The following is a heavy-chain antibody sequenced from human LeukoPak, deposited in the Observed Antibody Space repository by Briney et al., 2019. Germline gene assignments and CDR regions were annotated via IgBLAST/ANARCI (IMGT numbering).Heavy chain of an antibody. CDR3: ARDRSNYYGSGSYNWFDP. CDR1: GGSISSSSYY. J-gene: IGHJ5*02. V-gene: IGHV4-39*07. Sequence: SETLSLTCTVSGGSISSSSYYWGWIRQPPGKGLEWIGSIYYSGSTNYNPSLKSRVTISVDTSKSQFSLKLSSVTAADTAVYYCARDRSNYYGSGSYNWFDPWGQGTLVTVSS. D-gene: IGHD3-10*01. CDR2: IYYSGST.